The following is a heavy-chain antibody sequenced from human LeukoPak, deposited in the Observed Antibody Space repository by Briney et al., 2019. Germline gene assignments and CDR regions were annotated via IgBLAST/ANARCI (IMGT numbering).Heavy chain of an antibody. D-gene: IGHD7-27*01. J-gene: IGHJ4*02. CDR1: GGSVSNYY. CDR2: IYYTET. Sequence: SETLSLTCTVSGGSVSNYYWSWIRQSPGKGLEWIGYIYYTETSYNPSLKSRDTISADTSKNQFSLKLYSVTAADTAVYYCATRKLGNDYWGQGTLVTVSS. CDR3: ATRKLGNDY. V-gene: IGHV4-59*02.